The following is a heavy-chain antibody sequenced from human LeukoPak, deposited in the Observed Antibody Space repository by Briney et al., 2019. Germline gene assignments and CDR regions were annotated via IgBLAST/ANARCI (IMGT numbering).Heavy chain of an antibody. CDR1: DFTFDFYW. CDR2: ILPDGSQK. J-gene: IGHJ4*02. D-gene: IGHD2-2*01. Sequence: PGGSLRLSCVASDFTFDFYWMTWVRQAPGKGLEWLANILPDGSQKYYVDSVKGRFTISRDNPKNSLYLQINNLRAEGTAVYYCGRLAHNAWYAIDFWGQGTLVTVSS. V-gene: IGHV3-7*01. CDR3: GRLAHNAWYAIDF.